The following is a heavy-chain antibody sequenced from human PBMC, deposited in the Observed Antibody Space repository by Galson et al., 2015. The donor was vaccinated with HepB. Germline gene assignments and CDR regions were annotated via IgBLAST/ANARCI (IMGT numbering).Heavy chain of an antibody. D-gene: IGHD2-15*01. CDR1: GFTFSSYA. CDR2: ISYDGSNK. CDR3: ARDSGLGIVVVVAANGFDY. J-gene: IGHJ4*02. Sequence: SLRLSCAASGFTFSSYAMHWVRQAPGKGLEWVAVISYDGSNKYYADSVKGRFTIARDNSKNTLYLQMNSLRAEDTAVYYCARDSGLGIVVVVAANGFDYWGQGTLVTVSS. V-gene: IGHV3-30*04.